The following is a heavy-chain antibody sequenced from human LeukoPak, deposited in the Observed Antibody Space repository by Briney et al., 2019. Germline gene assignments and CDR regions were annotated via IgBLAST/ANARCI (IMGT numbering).Heavy chain of an antibody. V-gene: IGHV3-43*02. J-gene: IGHJ4*02. CDR3: VKDRRAAADGGLDH. CDR1: GFTFDDSG. CDR2: IVGDADST. D-gene: IGHD6-13*01. Sequence: PGGSLRLSCAASGFTFDDSGMHWDRQAPGNALEWVSLIVGDADSTYYAHSVKGRFTISRDNSKNSLYLQMNSLRIEDTALYYCVKDRRAAADGGLDHWGQGTLVTVSS.